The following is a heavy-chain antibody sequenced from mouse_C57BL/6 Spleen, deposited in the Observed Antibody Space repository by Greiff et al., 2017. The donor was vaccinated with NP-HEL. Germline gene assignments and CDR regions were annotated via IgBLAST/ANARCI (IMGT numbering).Heavy chain of an antibody. CDR2: INPNNGGT. V-gene: IGHV1-26*01. CDR3: ARCATGDAMDY. J-gene: IGHJ4*01. Sequence: EVQLQQSGPELVKPGASVKISCKASGYTFTDYYMNWVKQSHGKSLEWIGDINPNNGGTSYNQKFKGKATLTVDQSSSTAYMELHSLTSEDSAVYYCARCATGDAMDYWGQGTSVTVSS. D-gene: IGHD4-1*02. CDR1: GYTFTDYY.